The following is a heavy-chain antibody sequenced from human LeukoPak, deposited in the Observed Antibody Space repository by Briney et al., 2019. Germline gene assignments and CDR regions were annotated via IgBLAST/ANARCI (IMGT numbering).Heavy chain of an antibody. V-gene: IGHV3-30*18. CDR1: GFTFSSYG. J-gene: IGHJ4*02. D-gene: IGHD3-9*01. Sequence: GGSLRLSCAASGFTFSSYGMHWVRRAPGKGLEWVAVISYDGSNKYYADSVKGRFTISRDNSKNTLYLQMNSLRTEDTAVYYCAKAEGYDILTGLDYWGQGTLVTVSS. CDR2: ISYDGSNK. CDR3: AKAEGYDILTGLDY.